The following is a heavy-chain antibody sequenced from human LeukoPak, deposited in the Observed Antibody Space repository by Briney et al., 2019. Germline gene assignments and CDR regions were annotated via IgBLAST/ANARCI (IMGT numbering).Heavy chain of an antibody. J-gene: IGHJ4*02. CDR3: ARDMVLDTYLDY. V-gene: IGHV3-30*03. D-gene: IGHD3-10*01. Sequence: GGSLRLSCVVSGFTFSSYGMHWVRQAPGKGLEWVAVISYDGSNKYYADSVKGRFTISRDNSKNTLYLQMNSLRAEDTAVYYCARDMVLDTYLDYWGQGTLVTVSS. CDR1: GFTFSSYG. CDR2: ISYDGSNK.